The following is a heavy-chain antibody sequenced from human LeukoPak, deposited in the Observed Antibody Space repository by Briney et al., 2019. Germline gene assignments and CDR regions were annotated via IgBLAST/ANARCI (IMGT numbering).Heavy chain of an antibody. CDR3: ARVATVTRRFDY. V-gene: IGHV4-59*01. CDR1: GGSISSYY. CDR2: IYYSGST. Sequence: PSETLSLTCTVSGGSISSYYWSWIRQPPGKGLEWIGYIYYSGSTNYNPSLKSRVTISVDTSKHQFSLKLSSVTAADTAVYYCARVATVTRRFDYWGQGTLVTVSS. J-gene: IGHJ4*02. D-gene: IGHD4-17*01.